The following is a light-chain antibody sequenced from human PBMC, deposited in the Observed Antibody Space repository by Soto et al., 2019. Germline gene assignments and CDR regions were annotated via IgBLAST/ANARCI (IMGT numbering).Light chain of an antibody. V-gene: IGLV2-14*01. CDR2: DVS. CDR1: SSDVGAYNY. CDR3: SSYTSSTTWV. Sequence: QSALTQPASVSGSPGQSITISCTGTSSDVGAYNYVSWYQQHPGKAPKLMIYDVSNRPSGVSNRFSGSKFGNTASLTISGLQAEDEADYYFSSYTSSTTWVFGGGTKLTAL. J-gene: IGLJ3*02.